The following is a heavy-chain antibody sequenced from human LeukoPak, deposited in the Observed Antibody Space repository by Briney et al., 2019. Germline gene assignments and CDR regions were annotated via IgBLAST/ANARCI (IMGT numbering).Heavy chain of an antibody. J-gene: IGHJ4*02. CDR2: IYYSGST. D-gene: IGHD3-22*01. CDR3: ARPPPNYSDSSGSPQYFDY. CDR1: GGSISSSSYY. V-gene: IGHV4-39*01. Sequence: SETLSLTCTVSGGSISSSSYYWGWIRQPPGKGLEWIGSIYYSGSTYYNPSLKSRVTISVDTSKNQFSLKLSSVTAADTAVYYCARPPPNYSDSSGSPQYFDYWGQGTLVTVSS.